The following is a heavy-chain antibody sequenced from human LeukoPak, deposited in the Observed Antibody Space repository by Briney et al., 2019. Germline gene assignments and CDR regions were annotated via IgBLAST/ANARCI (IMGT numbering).Heavy chain of an antibody. J-gene: IGHJ5*02. CDR3: ARAYSGYDCVFPRFDP. V-gene: IGHV4-38-2*01. Sequence: SETLSLTCAVSGYSISSGYYWGWIRQPPGKGLEWIGSIYHSGSTYYNPSLKSRVTISVDTSKNQFSLKLSSVTAADTAVYYCARAYSGYDCVFPRFDPWGQGTLVTVSS. CDR1: GYSISSGYY. CDR2: IYHSGST. D-gene: IGHD5-12*01.